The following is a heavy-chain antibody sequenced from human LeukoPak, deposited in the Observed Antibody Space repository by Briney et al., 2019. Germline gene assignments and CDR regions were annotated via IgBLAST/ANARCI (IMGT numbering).Heavy chain of an antibody. Sequence: SETLSLTCTVSGGSISRYYWSWIRQPPGKGLEWIGEINHSGSTNYNPSLKSRVTISVDKSKNQFSLKLSSVTAADTAVYYCARDGVTPYYFDYWGQGTLVTVSS. CDR2: INHSGST. V-gene: IGHV4-34*01. CDR1: GGSISRYY. D-gene: IGHD2-8*01. J-gene: IGHJ4*02. CDR3: ARDGVTPYYFDY.